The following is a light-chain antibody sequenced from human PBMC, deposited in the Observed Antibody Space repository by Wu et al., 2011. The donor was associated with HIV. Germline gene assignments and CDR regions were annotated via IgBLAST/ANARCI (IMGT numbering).Light chain of an antibody. CDR1: QSVSSSY. CDR2: DAS. CDR3: QQYVSSPYT. J-gene: IGKJ2*01. V-gene: IGKV3-20*01. Sequence: EIVLTQSPATLSLSPGERATLSCRASQSVSSSYLAWYQQKPGQAPRLLIYDASSRASGIPDRFSGSGSGTDFTLTITRLEPEDFAVYYCQQYVSSPYTFGQGAKLEIK.